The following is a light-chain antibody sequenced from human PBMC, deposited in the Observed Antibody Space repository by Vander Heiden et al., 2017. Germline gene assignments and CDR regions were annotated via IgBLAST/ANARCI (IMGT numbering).Light chain of an antibody. CDR1: QSISSY. Sequence: IQMTQCASSLSASAGDRVTITCRASQSISSYLNWYQQKPGKAPKLLIYAASSLQSGVPSRFSGSGSGTDFTLTISSLQPEDFATYYCQQSNSTPPATFGQGTKLEIK. J-gene: IGKJ2*01. V-gene: IGKV1-39*01. CDR3: QQSNSTPPAT. CDR2: AAS.